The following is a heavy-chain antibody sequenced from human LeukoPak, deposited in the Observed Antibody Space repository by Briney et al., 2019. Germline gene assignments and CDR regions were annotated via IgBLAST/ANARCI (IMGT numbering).Heavy chain of an antibody. V-gene: IGHV3-21*01. J-gene: IGHJ4*02. D-gene: IGHD3-9*01. CDR3: ARDQGTKLRYFSD. CDR1: GFTFSSYS. CDR2: ISSSSSYI. Sequence: PGGSLRLSCAASGFTFSSYSMNWVRQAPGKGLEWVSSISSSSSYIYYADSVKGRFTISRDNAKNSLYLQMNSLRAEDTAVYYCARDQGTKLRYFSDWGQGTLVTVSS.